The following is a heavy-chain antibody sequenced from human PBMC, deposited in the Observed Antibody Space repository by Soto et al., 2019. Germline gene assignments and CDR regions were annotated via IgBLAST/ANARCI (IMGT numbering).Heavy chain of an antibody. J-gene: IGHJ4*02. CDR3: ARDAVVITTVASHFDY. V-gene: IGHV3-33*01. CDR1: GFTFSSYG. CDR2: IWYDGSNK. D-gene: IGHD3-22*01. Sequence: ESGGGVVQPGRSLRLSCAASGFTFSSYGMHWVRQAPGKGLEWVAVIWYDGSNKYYADSVKGRFTISRDNSKNTLYLQMNSLRAEDTAVYYCARDAVVITTVASHFDYWGQGTLVTVSS.